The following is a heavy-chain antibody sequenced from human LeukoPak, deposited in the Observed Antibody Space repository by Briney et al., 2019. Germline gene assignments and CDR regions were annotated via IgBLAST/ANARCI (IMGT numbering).Heavy chain of an antibody. CDR2: INPNSGDT. CDR3: ARGHGGHCSSTSCHPTTVTTSPDY. CDR1: GYTFTGYY. V-gene: IGHV1-2*02. Sequence: PWASVRVSCKASGYTFTGYYMHWVRQAPGQGLEWMGWINPNSGDTNYAQTFQGRVTMTRDTSISTAYMELSRLRSDDTAVYYCARGHGGHCSSTSCHPTTVTTSPDYWGQGTLVTVSS. J-gene: IGHJ4*02. D-gene: IGHD2-2*01.